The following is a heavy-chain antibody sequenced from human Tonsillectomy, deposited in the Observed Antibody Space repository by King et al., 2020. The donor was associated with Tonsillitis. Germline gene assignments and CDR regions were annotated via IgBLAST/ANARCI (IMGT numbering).Heavy chain of an antibody. CDR1: GGSFSAYY. Sequence: VQLQQWGAGLLKPSETLSLTCAVYGGSFSAYYWSWIRQPPGKGLEWIGEINHSGGTNYNPSLKSRVTISLDTSKNQFSLKLNSVTAADSAAYYCAVARGVEGYFDYWGQGTLVTVSS. V-gene: IGHV4-34*01. CDR2: INHSGGT. J-gene: IGHJ4*02. D-gene: IGHD3-10*01. CDR3: AVARGVEGYFDY.